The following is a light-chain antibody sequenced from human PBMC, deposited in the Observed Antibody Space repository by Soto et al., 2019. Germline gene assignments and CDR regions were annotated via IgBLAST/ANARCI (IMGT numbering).Light chain of an antibody. CDR1: QGVTSSY. V-gene: IGKV3-20*01. J-gene: IGKJ2*01. CDR2: GAS. CDR3: LQYASSPYT. Sequence: EIVLTRSPGTLSFSPGERTTLSCRASQGVTSSYLARYRHKPGQAPELLIYGASDRATGIPDRLSVSGSGTDFTLTISRVEPEDFAGYYCLQYASSPYTFGQGTKLEIK.